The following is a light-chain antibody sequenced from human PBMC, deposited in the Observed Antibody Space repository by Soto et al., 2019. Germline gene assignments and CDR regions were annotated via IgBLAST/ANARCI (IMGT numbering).Light chain of an antibody. CDR3: QQYNNWPLA. CDR1: QSVSTN. V-gene: IGKV3-15*01. CDR2: GAS. J-gene: IGKJ4*01. Sequence: EIVMTQSTVTLSVSPGERATLSCRASQSVSTNLAWYQQKPGQAPRLLIYGASTRATDIPARFSGSGSVTEFTLTISSLQSEDFAVYYCQQYNNWPLAFGGGTKVDIK.